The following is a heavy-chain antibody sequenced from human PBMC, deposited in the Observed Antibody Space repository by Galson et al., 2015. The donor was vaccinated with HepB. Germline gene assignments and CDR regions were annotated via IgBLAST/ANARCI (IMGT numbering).Heavy chain of an antibody. V-gene: IGHV3-20*04. J-gene: IGHJ4*02. CDR3: AKQCGYEKCYFDC. Sequence: ALRLSCAASGFTFTDHGMTWVRQVPGKGPEWVSAISWNGASARYGSSVEGRFTISRDNTKNSLYLQMNSLRAEDTALYYCAKQCGYEKCYFDCWGQGTLVTVSS. CDR1: GFTFTDHG. D-gene: IGHD5-12*01. CDR2: ISWNGASA.